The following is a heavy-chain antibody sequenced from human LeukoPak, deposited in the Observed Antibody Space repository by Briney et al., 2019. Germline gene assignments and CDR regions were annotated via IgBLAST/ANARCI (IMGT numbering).Heavy chain of an antibody. D-gene: IGHD3-3*01. CDR3: AKDISYDFRPGAIFDY. CDR2: ISWNSGSI. V-gene: IGHV3-9*01. J-gene: IGHJ4*02. CDR1: GFTFSNYW. Sequence: GGSLRLSCAASGFTFSNYWMHWVRQAPGKGLEWVSGISWNSGSIGYADSVKGRFTISRDNAKNSLYLQMNSLRAEDTALYYCAKDISYDFRPGAIFDYWGQGTLVTVSS.